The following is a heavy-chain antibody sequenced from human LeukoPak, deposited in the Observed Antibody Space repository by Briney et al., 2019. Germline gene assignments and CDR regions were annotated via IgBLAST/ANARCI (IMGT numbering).Heavy chain of an antibody. V-gene: IGHV3-53*01. CDR3: ARSTSYHFDH. Sequence: GGSLRLSCAASGFTVTDNYLNWVRQAPGKGLEWVSIIYSGGGTNYADSVEGRFTISRDNSKNTLYLQMNSLRAEDTAVYYCARSTSYHFDHWGQGTLVTVSS. CDR2: IYSGGGT. D-gene: IGHD2-2*01. CDR1: GFTVTDNY. J-gene: IGHJ4*02.